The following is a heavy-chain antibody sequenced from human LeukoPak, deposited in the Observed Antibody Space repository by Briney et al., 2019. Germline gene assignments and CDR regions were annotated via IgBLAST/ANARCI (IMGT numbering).Heavy chain of an antibody. CDR1: GGSISSSSYY. D-gene: IGHD6-13*01. V-gene: IGHV4-61*02. J-gene: IGHJ6*03. Sequence: SETLSLTCTVSGGSISSSSYYWSWIRQPAGKGLEWIGRIYTSGSTNYNPSLKSRVTMSVDTSKNQFSLKLSSVTAADTAVYYCARVRQQLSPWGYYYYYMDVWGKGTTVTISS. CDR2: IYTSGST. CDR3: ARVRQQLSPWGYYYYYMDV.